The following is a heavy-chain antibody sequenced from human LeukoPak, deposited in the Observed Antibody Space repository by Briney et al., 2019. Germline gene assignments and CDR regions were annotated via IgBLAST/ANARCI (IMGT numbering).Heavy chain of an antibody. J-gene: IGHJ5*02. V-gene: IGHV3-48*04. CDR2: IGTSSTTI. CDR3: ASSYGDRGWFGP. D-gene: IGHD4-17*01. Sequence: PGGSLRLSCAASGFTFSSYTMNWVRQPPGKGLEWVSNIGTSSTTIYYADSVKGRFTVSRDDSKNSLFLQMKSLRAEDAAVYYCASSYGDRGWFGPWGEGPWSPSPQ. CDR1: GFTFSSYT.